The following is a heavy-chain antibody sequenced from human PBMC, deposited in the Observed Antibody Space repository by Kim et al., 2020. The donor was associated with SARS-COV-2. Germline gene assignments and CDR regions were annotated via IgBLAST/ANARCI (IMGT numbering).Heavy chain of an antibody. CDR2: IYYSGST. V-gene: IGHV4-59*01. Sequence: SETLSLTCTVSGGSISSYYWSWIRQPPGKGLEWIGYIYYSGSTNYNPSLKSRVTISVDTSKNQFSLKLSSVTAADTAVYYCARLDSSGHPLDYWGQGTLVTVSS. J-gene: IGHJ4*02. D-gene: IGHD3-22*01. CDR3: ARLDSSGHPLDY. CDR1: GGSISSYY.